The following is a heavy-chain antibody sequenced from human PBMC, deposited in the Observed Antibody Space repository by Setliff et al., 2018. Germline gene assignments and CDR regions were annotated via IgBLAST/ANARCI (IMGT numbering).Heavy chain of an antibody. CDR3: ARDGGEY. V-gene: IGHV3-33*08. Sequence: PGGSLRLSCAASGFTFSPYIIHWVRQAPGKGLEWVAVIWYDGSNKYYADSVKGRFTISRDNAKNSLYLQMNSLRAEDTAVYYCARDGGEYWGQGTLVTVSS. CDR1: GFTFSPYI. D-gene: IGHD3-16*01. J-gene: IGHJ4*02. CDR2: IWYDGSNK.